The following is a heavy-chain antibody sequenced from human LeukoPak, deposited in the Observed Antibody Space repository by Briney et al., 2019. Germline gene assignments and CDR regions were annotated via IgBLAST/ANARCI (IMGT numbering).Heavy chain of an antibody. D-gene: IGHD6-19*01. V-gene: IGHV1-18*01. CDR2: ISAYNDNT. CDR1: GYTFTSYG. J-gene: IGHJ4*02. Sequence: ASVKVSCKASGYTFTSYGISWVRQAPGQGLEWMGWISAYNDNTNYAQKLQGRVTMTTDTSTSTAYMELRSLRSDDTAVYYCAKRLAMTGTYHFDYWGQGTLVTVSS. CDR3: AKRLAMTGTYHFDY.